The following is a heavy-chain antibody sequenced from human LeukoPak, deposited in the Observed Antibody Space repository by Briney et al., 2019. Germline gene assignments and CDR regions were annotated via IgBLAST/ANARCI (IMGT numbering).Heavy chain of an antibody. V-gene: IGHV4-39*07. CDR2: IYYSGST. CDR1: GGSISGSSYY. D-gene: IGHD3-22*01. J-gene: IGHJ4*02. CDR3: ARALYYYDSSGYFDY. Sequence: KASETLSLTCTVSGGSISGSSYYWGWIRQPPGKGLEWIGSIYYSGSTYYNPSLKSRVTISVDTSKNQFSLKLSSVTAADTAVYYCARALYYYDSSGYFDYWGQGTLVTVSS.